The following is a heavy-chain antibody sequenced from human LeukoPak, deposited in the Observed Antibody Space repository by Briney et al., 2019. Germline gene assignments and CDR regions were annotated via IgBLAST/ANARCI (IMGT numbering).Heavy chain of an antibody. D-gene: IGHD3-10*01. V-gene: IGHV3-23*01. J-gene: IGHJ6*03. CDR2: ISGSGAKA. Sequence: GGSLRLSCPASGFTFSTSALSWVRQAPGRGLEWVSGISGSGAKAYYSDSVKGRFTISRDNSKSILYLQMNSLRVEDTALYYCAKDPMWFGEGDYKYYMDVWGKGTTVTVSS. CDR1: GFTFSTSA. CDR3: AKDPMWFGEGDYKYYMDV.